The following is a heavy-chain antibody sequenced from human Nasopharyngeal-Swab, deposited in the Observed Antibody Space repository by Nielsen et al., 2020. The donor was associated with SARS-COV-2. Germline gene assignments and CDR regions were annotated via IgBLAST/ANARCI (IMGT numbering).Heavy chain of an antibody. CDR2: IYHSGST. Sequence: ESLKISCAVSGYSISSGYYWGWIRQPPGKGLEWIGSIYHSGSTYYNPSLKSRVTISVDTSKNQFSLKLSSVTAADTAVYYCARQAIVGATTYFDYWGQGTLVTVSS. D-gene: IGHD1-26*01. V-gene: IGHV4-38-2*01. CDR1: GYSISSGYY. CDR3: ARQAIVGATTYFDY. J-gene: IGHJ4*02.